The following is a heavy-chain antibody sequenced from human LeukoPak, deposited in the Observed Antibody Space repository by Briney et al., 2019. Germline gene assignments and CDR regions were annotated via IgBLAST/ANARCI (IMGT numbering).Heavy chain of an antibody. V-gene: IGHV4-34*01. CDR1: GGSFRGYY. CDR3: ASTVGRLQLVGAIFDY. CDR2: INHSGST. D-gene: IGHD6-6*01. J-gene: IGHJ4*02. Sequence: ETLSLTCAVYGGSFRGYYWSWIRQPPGKGLEWIGGINHSGSTNYNPSLKSRVTISVDTSKNQFSLKLSSVTAADTAVYYCASTVGRLQLVGAIFDYWGQGTLVTVSS.